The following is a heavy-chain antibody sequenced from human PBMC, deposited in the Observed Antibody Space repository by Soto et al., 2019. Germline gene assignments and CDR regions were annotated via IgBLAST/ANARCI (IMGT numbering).Heavy chain of an antibody. D-gene: IGHD6-13*01. J-gene: IGHJ4*02. CDR2: SNYDGRTS. V-gene: IGHV3-30*19. CDR1: GFTLSNSV. Sequence: QMHLEESGGGVVQPGRSLRLSCVGSGFTLSNSVMHWVRQAPGKGLEWVAVSNYDGRTSFYADAVRGRFTVSRDNTKNTMFLQMDSLRVDDTAVYYSAIARGGSWYMTHWGRGTLVNVCS. CDR3: AIARGGSWYMTH.